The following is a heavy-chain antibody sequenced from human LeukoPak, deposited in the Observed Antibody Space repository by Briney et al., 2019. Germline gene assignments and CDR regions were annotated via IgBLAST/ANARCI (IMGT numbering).Heavy chain of an antibody. V-gene: IGHV3-23*01. J-gene: IGHJ5*02. CDR3: AKDPDRIEQWLSNWFDP. CDR1: GFTFSSYA. Sequence: GGSLRLSCAASGFTFSSYAMSWVRQAPGKGLEWISAISGSGGSTYYADSVKGRFTISRDNSKNTLYLQMNSLRAEDTAVYYCAKDPDRIEQWLSNWFDPWGQGTLVTVSS. D-gene: IGHD6-19*01. CDR2: ISGSGGST.